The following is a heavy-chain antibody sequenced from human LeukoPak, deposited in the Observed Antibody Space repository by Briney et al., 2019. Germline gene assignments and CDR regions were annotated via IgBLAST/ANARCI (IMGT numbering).Heavy chain of an antibody. CDR3: AKASRFLEWLFSPCAFDF. CDR2: INHSGST. D-gene: IGHD3-3*01. Sequence: SETLSLTCAVYGGSFSGYYWSWIRQPPGKGLEWMGEINHSGSTNYSPSLKSRVTISVDTSKNQFSLKLSSVTAADTAVYYCAKASRFLEWLFSPCAFDFWGQGTLVTVSS. CDR1: GGSFSGYY. V-gene: IGHV4-34*01. J-gene: IGHJ4*03.